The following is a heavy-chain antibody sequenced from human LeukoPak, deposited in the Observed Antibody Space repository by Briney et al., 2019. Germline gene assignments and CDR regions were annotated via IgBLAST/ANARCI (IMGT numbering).Heavy chain of an antibody. J-gene: IGHJ6*02. Sequence: TASETLSLTCAVYGGSFSGYYWSWIRQPPGKGLEWIGEINHSGSTNYNPSLKSRVTISVDTSKNQFSLKLSSVTAADTAVYYCARPAYGEGYYYGMDVWGQGTTVTVSS. CDR2: INHSGST. CDR3: ARPAYGEGYYYGMDV. D-gene: IGHD4-17*01. CDR1: GGSFSGYY. V-gene: IGHV4-34*01.